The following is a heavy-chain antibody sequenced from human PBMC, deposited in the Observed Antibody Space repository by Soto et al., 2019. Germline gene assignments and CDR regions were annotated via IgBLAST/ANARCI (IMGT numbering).Heavy chain of an antibody. J-gene: IGHJ5*02. CDR3: AHVRTTVTTLAAAP. D-gene: IGHD4-17*01. V-gene: IGHV2-5*02. CDR1: GFSLSTSGVG. CDR2: IYWDDDK. Sequence: QITLKESGPPLVKPTQTLTLTCTFSGFSLSTSGVGVGWIRQPPGKALEWLALIYWDDDKRYSPSLKSRLTIPRDPAKNQVVLTMPNMDPVDTATYYCAHVRTTVTTLAAAPGGQETLVTVPS.